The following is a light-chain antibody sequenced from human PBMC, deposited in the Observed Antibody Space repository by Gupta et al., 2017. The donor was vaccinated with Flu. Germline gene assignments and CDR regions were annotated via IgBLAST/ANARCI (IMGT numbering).Light chain of an antibody. V-gene: IGLV2-11*01. J-gene: IGLJ1*01. CDR2: DVT. Sequence: QSAPTQPRSVSGSPVQSVTISCTGTSSDVGSSNRVSWYQQRPGKAPKLILYDVTERPSGVPDRFSGSKSGNTASLSISGLQADDESDYYCSSHAGRVTWVFGTGTTVTVL. CDR1: SSDVGSSNR. CDR3: SSHAGRVTWV.